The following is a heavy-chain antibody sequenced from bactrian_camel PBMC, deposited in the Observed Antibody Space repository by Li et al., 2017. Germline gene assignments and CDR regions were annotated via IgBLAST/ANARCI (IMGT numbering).Heavy chain of an antibody. CDR3: AAKCAMVSGRPTGACTY. CDR1: GFTFSSYA. Sequence: VQLVESGGGSVQTGGSLTLSCAASGFTFSSYAMFWVRQAPGKGLEWVSSINSGGGSTYYADSVKGRFTISLDNAKNTVYLEMNSLKPEDTAMYSCAAKCAMVSGRPTGACTYWGQGTQVTVS. CDR2: INSGGGST. J-gene: IGHJ4*01. V-gene: IGHV3S40*01. D-gene: IGHD6*01.